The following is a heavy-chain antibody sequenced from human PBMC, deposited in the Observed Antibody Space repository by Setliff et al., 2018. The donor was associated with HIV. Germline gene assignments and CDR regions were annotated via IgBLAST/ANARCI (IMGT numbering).Heavy chain of an antibody. J-gene: IGHJ4*02. CDR2: ISYDGNNK. Sequence: PGGSLRLSCAASGFTFSSYAMHWVRQAPGKGLEWVAIISYDGNNKYYADSVKGRFTISRDNPKNTLYLQMNSLRAEDTAVYYCAKGPVTDSEVYFDYWGQGTLVTVSS. CDR3: AKGPVTDSEVYFDY. CDR1: GFTFSSYA. D-gene: IGHD4-4*01. V-gene: IGHV3-30*07.